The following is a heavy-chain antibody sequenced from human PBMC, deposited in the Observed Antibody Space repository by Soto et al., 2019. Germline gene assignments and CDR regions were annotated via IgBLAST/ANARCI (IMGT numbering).Heavy chain of an antibody. D-gene: IGHD3-10*01. CDR2: IKGKVDGGAT. CDR3: STDVTGPYGGDY. Sequence: EVQLVQSGGNLVNPGGSLTLSCATSGLTFSGAWLSWVRQAPGKGLEWVGRIKGKVDGGATDYAAPVKGRFVISRDYSKETLYLQINRLKTEATAVYFCSTDVTGPYGGDYWGQGTPVTVSS. CDR1: GLTFSGAW. V-gene: IGHV3-15*01. J-gene: IGHJ4*02.